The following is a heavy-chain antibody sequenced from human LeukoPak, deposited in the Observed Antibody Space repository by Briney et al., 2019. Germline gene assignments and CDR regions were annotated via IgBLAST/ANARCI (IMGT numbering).Heavy chain of an antibody. CDR1: GFTFSSYW. Sequence: GSLRLSCAASGFTFSSYWMHWVRQAPGKGLVWVSRINSDGSSTSYADSVKGRFTISRDNAKNTLYLQMNSLRAEDTAVYYCARWGGGYSYGRGGFDYWGQGTPVTVSS. D-gene: IGHD5-18*01. V-gene: IGHV3-74*01. CDR3: ARWGGGYSYGRGGFDY. CDR2: INSDGSST. J-gene: IGHJ4*02.